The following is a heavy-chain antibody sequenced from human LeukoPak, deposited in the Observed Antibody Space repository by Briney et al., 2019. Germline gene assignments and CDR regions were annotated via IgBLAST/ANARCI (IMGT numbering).Heavy chain of an antibody. CDR2: INHSGST. CDR3: ARGKSMVASGTRGAKFDY. J-gene: IGHJ4*02. CDR1: GGSFSGYY. Sequence: PSETLSLACAVYGGSFSGYYWSWIRQPPGKGLEWIGEINHSGSTNYNPSLKSRVTISVDTSKNQFSLKLSSVTAADTAVYYCARGKSMVASGTRGAKFDYWGQGTLVTVSS. V-gene: IGHV4-34*01. D-gene: IGHD3-10*01.